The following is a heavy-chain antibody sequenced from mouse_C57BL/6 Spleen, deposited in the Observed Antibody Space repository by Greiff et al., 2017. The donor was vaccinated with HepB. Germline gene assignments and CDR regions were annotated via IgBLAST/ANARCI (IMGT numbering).Heavy chain of an antibody. CDR2: IDPSDSYT. D-gene: IGHD1-1*01. V-gene: IGHV1-59*01. CDR1: GYTFTSYW. J-gene: IGHJ2*01. CDR3: ARKDYYGSSSHFDY. Sequence: QVQLKQPGAELVRPGTSVKLSCKASGYTFTSYWMHWVKQRPGQGLEWIGVIDPSDSYTNYNQKFKGKATLTVDTSSSTAYMQLSSLTSEDSAVYYCARKDYYGSSSHFDYWGQGTTLTVSS.